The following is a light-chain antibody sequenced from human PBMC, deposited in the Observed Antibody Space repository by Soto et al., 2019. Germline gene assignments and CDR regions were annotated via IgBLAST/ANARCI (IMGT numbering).Light chain of an antibody. V-gene: IGKV3-11*01. CDR3: QQRSNWPGT. CDR2: DAS. Sequence: IVLTQFPATLSLSPGERATLSCRASQSVRSSLAWYQQQPGQAPRLLIYDASNRATGIPGRFSGSGSGTDFTLTISSLDPKDFAVYYCQQRSNWPGTFGLGTKVEIK. CDR1: QSVRSS. J-gene: IGKJ1*01.